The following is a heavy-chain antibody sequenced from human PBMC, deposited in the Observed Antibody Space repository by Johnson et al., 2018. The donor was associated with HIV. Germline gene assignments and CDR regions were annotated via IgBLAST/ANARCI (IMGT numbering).Heavy chain of an antibody. V-gene: IGHV3-20*04. D-gene: IGHD6-19*01. J-gene: IGHJ3*01. CDR3: AKIGQWRERLDAFDV. CDR1: GFTFDDYG. CDR2: INWNGGRK. Sequence: MLLVESGGGVVRPGGSLRLSCAASGFTFDDYGMSWVRQAPGKGLEWVAGINWNGGRKGYAASVKGRLPISRDNAKNSLYLQMNSLRAGDTAVYYCAKIGQWRERLDAFDVWGQGTMVTVSS.